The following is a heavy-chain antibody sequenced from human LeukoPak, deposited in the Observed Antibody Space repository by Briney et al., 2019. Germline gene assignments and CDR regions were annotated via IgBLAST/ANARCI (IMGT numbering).Heavy chain of an antibody. CDR1: GGSISSSSYY. D-gene: IGHD5-18*01. V-gene: IGHV4-39*07. CDR2: IYYSGST. J-gene: IGHJ5*02. Sequence: SETLSLTCTVSGGSISSSSYYWGWIRQPPGKGLEWIGSIYYSGSTNYNPSLKSRVTISVDTSKNQFSLKLSSVTAADTAVYYCARLRPQRGYSYGYNWFDPWGQGTLVTVSS. CDR3: ARLRPQRGYSYGYNWFDP.